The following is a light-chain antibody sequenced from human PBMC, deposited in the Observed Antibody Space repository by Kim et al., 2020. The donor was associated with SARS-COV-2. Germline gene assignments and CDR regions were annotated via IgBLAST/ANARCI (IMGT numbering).Light chain of an antibody. Sequence: SAAVGDRVTITCQASQDISNYLNWYQQTPGKAPKLLIYDASNLETGVPSRFSGSGSGTDFTFTISSLQPEDIATYYCQQYDNLPTFGQGTKVDIK. J-gene: IGKJ1*01. CDR2: DAS. V-gene: IGKV1-33*01. CDR3: QQYDNLPT. CDR1: QDISNY.